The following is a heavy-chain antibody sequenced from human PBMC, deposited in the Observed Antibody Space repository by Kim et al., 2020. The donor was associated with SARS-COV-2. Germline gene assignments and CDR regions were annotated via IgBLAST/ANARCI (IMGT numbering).Heavy chain of an antibody. CDR2: IYSGGSST. CDR1: GFTFSSYA. CDR3: AKDGSYGDGYFDY. D-gene: IGHD4-17*01. Sequence: GGSLRLSCAASGFTFSSYAMSWVRQAPGKGLEWVSVIYSGGSSTYYADSVKGRFTISRDNSKNTLYLQMNSLRAEDTAVYYCAKDGSYGDGYFDYWGQGTLVTVSS. V-gene: IGHV3-23*03. J-gene: IGHJ4*02.